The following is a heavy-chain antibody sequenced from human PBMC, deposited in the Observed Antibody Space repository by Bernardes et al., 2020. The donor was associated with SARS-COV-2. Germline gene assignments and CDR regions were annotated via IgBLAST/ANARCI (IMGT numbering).Heavy chain of an antibody. V-gene: IGHV1-69*04. CDR2: IIPILGIA. CDR3: ARDVKWDNTGY. CDR1: GGTFSSYT. D-gene: IGHD1-26*01. J-gene: IGHJ4*02. Sequence: SVKVSCKASGGTFSSYTISWVRQAPGQGLEWMGRIIPILGIANYAQKFQGRVTITADKSTSTAYMELSSLRSEDTAVYYCARDVKWDNTGYWGQGTLVTVSS.